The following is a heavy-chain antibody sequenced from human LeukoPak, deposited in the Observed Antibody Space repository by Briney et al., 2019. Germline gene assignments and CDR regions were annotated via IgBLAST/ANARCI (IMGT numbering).Heavy chain of an antibody. CDR3: AKASGSYSDFDY. V-gene: IGHV3-9*01. J-gene: IGHJ4*02. CDR1: GFTFDDSA. CDR2: ISWNSGSI. D-gene: IGHD1-26*01. Sequence: PGGSLRLSCAASGFTFDDSAMHWVRQAPWKGLEWVSGISWNSGSIGYADSVKGRFTIPRDNAKNSLYLQMNSPRAEDTALYYCAKASGSYSDFDYWGQGTLVTVSS.